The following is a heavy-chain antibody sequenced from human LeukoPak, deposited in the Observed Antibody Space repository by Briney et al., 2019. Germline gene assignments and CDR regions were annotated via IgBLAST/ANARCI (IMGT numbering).Heavy chain of an antibody. CDR3: AKGKYYYDSS. D-gene: IGHD3-22*01. J-gene: IGHJ3*01. CDR2: ISGSGGTT. CDR1: GFTFSSYA. Sequence: GGSLRLSCAASGFTFSSYAMNWVRQAPGKGLEWISPISGSGGTTYHAHSVKGRFTISRDNSKNTLYLQMNSLRAEDTAVYYCAKGKYYYDSSGGQGTMVTVSS. V-gene: IGHV3-23*01.